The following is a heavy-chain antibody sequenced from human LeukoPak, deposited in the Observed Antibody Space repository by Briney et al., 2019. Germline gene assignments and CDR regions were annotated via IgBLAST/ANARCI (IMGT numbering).Heavy chain of an antibody. Sequence: PGGSLRLSCAASGFTFSSYWMHWVRQAPGKGLVWVSRLNSDGSSTSYADSVKGRFTISRDNAKNTLYLQMNSLRAEDTAVYYCTRDHSSSPDYWGQGTLVTVSS. CDR1: GFTFSSYW. V-gene: IGHV3-74*01. J-gene: IGHJ4*02. D-gene: IGHD6-13*01. CDR3: TRDHSSSPDY. CDR2: LNSDGSST.